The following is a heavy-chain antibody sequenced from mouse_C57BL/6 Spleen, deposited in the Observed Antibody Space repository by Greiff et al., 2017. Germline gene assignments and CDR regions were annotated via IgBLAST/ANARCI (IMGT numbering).Heavy chain of an antibody. V-gene: IGHV2-5*01. CDR3: AKTLITTVVRDYAMDY. CDR1: GFSLTSYG. Sequence: VKLMESGPGLVQPSQSLSITCTVSGFSLTSYGVHWVRQSPGKGLEWLGVIWRGGSTDYNAAFMSRLSITKDNSKSQVFFKMNSLQADDTAIYYCAKTLITTVVRDYAMDYWGQGTSVTVSS. CDR2: IWRGGST. J-gene: IGHJ4*01. D-gene: IGHD1-1*01.